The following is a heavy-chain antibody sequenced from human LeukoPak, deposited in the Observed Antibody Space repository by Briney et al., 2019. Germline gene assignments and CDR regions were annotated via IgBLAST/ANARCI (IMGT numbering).Heavy chain of an antibody. CDR1: GFTFSNYA. CDR3: ARGIFGAYYYYMDV. CDR2: IGGSGSGT. V-gene: IGHV3-23*01. Sequence: GGSLRLSCAASGFTFSNYAMTWVRQAPGKGLEWVSAIGGSGSGTYYADSVKGRFTVSRDNSKSTLYLQMDSLRAEDTAVYYCARGIFGAYYYYMDVWGKGTTVTVSS. J-gene: IGHJ6*03. D-gene: IGHD3-16*01.